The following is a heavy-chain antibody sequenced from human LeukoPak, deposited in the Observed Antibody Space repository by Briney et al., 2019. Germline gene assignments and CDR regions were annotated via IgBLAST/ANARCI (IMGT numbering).Heavy chain of an antibody. CDR1: GGSISSSSYY. Sequence: SETLSLTCIVSGGSISSSSYYWGWIRQSPGKGLEWIGSIYYSGSTYYNPSLKSRVTISVDTSKNQFSLKLSSVTAADTAVYYCATGRYSSGWYVFDYWGQGTLVTVSS. J-gene: IGHJ4*02. D-gene: IGHD6-19*01. CDR2: IYYSGST. V-gene: IGHV4-39*07. CDR3: ATGRYSSGWYVFDY.